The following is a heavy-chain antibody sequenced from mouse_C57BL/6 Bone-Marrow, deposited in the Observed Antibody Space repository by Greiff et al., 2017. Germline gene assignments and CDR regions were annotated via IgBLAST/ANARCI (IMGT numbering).Heavy chain of an antibody. CDR2: INPSTCGT. Sequence: VHVKQSGPELVKPGASVKISCKASGYSFTGYYMNWVKQSPEKSLEWIGEINPSTCGTTYNQKFKAKATLTVDKSSSTAYMQLKSLTSEDSAVYYCARGSPYYFDYWGQGTTLTVSS. CDR3: ARGSPYYFDY. V-gene: IGHV1-42*01. J-gene: IGHJ2*01. CDR1: GYSFTGYY.